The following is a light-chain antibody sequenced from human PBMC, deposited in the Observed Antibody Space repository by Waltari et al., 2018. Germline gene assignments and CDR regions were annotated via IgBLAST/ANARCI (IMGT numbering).Light chain of an antibody. Sequence: ETVLTQSPATLSLPPGERATLSCRASQSVTSWLAWYQQKPGQAPRLLIYDASNRASGIPARFIGSGSGTDFTLTISSLEPEDFAVYYCQQRDNWPPVYTFGQGTKLEIK. CDR2: DAS. J-gene: IGKJ2*01. CDR3: QQRDNWPPVYT. CDR1: QSVTSW. V-gene: IGKV3-11*01.